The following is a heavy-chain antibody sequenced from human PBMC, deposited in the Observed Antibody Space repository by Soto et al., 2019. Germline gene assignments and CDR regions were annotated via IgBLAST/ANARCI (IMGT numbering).Heavy chain of an antibody. Sequence: GESLKISCETSGYNFNTWWVAWVRHMPGKGLEWMGIIYPGDSDVRYSPSFQGQVTISAESSTSTAYLHWTRVKASDAAIYYCARSQFNYVWGTSGFFDYWGQGTLVTVSS. J-gene: IGHJ4*02. CDR1: GYNFNTWW. V-gene: IGHV5-51*01. CDR2: IYPGDSDV. D-gene: IGHD3-16*01. CDR3: ARSQFNYVWGTSGFFDY.